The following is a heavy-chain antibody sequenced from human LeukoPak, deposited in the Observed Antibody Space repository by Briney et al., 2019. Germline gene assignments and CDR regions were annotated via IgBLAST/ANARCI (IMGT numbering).Heavy chain of an antibody. CDR1: GGTFSSYA. D-gene: IGHD6-13*01. Sequence: ASVKVSCKASGGTFSSYAISWVRQAPGQGLEWMGRINPNSGGTNYAQKFQGRVTMTRNTSISTAYMELSRLRSGDTAVYYCERDSRVQQLVLSGLRYLDYWGQGTLVTVSS. CDR3: ERDSRVQQLVLSGLRYLDY. V-gene: IGHV1-2*06. J-gene: IGHJ4*02. CDR2: INPNSGGT.